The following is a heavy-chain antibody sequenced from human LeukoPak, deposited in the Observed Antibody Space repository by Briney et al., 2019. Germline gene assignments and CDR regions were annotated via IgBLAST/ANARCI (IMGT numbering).Heavy chain of an antibody. CDR3: ARRSIVGGTGAFDI. J-gene: IGHJ3*02. Sequence: GESLRISCKGSGYSFTNYWIGWVRQMPGKGLESMGIIYPGDSDTRFSPSFQGQVTISADKSISTAYLQWSSLKASDTAIYYCARRSIVGGTGAFDIWGQGTMVTVSS. V-gene: IGHV5-51*01. CDR2: IYPGDSDT. D-gene: IGHD1-26*01. CDR1: GYSFTNYW.